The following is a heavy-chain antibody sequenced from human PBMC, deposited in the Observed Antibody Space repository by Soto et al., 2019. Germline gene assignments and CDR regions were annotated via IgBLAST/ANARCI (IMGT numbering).Heavy chain of an antibody. CDR3: ARVAPPGYGMDV. V-gene: IGHV4-30-4*01. J-gene: IGHJ6*02. CDR2: IYYSGST. Sequence: PSETLSLTCTVSGGSICSGDYYWSWIRQPPGKGLEWIGYIYYSGSTYYNPSLKSRVTISVDTSKNQFSLKLSSVTAADTAVYYCARVAPPGYGMDVWGQGTTVTVSS. CDR1: GGSICSGDYY. D-gene: IGHD7-27*01.